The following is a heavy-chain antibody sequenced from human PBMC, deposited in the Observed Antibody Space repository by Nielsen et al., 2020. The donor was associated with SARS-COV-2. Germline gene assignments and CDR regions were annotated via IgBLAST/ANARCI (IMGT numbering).Heavy chain of an antibody. CDR1: GFTFSSCS. V-gene: IGHV3-21*01. Sequence: GESLKISCAASGFTFSSCSMNWVRQAPGKGLEWVSSISSSSSYIYYADSVKGRFTISRDNAKNSLYLQMNSLRAEDTAVHYCARGVGYYYYGMDVWGQGTTVTVSS. CDR2: ISSSSSYI. CDR3: ARGVGYYYYGMDV. J-gene: IGHJ6*02. D-gene: IGHD3-10*01.